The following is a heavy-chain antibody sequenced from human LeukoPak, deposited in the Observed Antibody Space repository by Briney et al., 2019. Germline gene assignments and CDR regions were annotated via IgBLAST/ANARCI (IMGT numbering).Heavy chain of an antibody. CDR3: AKDEVAAGGGLDY. CDR2: IYTGGLT. D-gene: IGHD2-15*01. J-gene: IGHJ4*02. Sequence: GGSLRLSCAASGFAVSTKFMTWVRQPPAKGLEWVSVIYTGGLTYYADSVKGRFTISRDNSKNTLYLQMNNLKADDTAVYYCAKDEVAAGGGLDYWGQGTLVIVSS. V-gene: IGHV3-53*01. CDR1: GFAVSTKF.